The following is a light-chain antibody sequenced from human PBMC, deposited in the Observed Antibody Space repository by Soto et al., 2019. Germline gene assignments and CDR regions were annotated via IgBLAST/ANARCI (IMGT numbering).Light chain of an antibody. V-gene: IGKV3-20*01. CDR1: RSVSSNY. Sequence: EIVLTQSPGTLALSPGERATLSCRASRSVSSNYLAWYQQRPGQAPRLLIYGASTRATGIPDLFTGSGSGTYFPLTISALEPEDSAVYYCLLNGNSECTFGRGTKVEFK. CDR2: GAS. J-gene: IGKJ1*01. CDR3: LLNGNSECT.